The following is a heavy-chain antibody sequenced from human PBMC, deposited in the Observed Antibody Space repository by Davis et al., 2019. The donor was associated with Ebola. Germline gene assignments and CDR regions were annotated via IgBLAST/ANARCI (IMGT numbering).Heavy chain of an antibody. CDR1: GGSISSSSYY. J-gene: IGHJ5*02. CDR3: ARGREEDNWFDP. Sequence: PSETLSLTCTVSGGSISSSSYYWGWIRQPPGKGLEWIGSIYYSGSTYYNPSLKSRVTISVDTSKNQFSLKLSSVTAADTAVYYCARGREEDNWFDPWGQGTLVTVSS. CDR2: IYYSGST. V-gene: IGHV4-39*01.